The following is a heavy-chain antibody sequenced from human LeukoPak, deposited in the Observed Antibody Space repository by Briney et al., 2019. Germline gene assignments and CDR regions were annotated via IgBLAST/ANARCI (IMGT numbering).Heavy chain of an antibody. CDR1: GFTFSDYY. Sequence: PGGSLRLSCAASGFTFSDYYMSWIRQAPGKGLEWVSYISSSGSTIYYADSVKGRFTISRDNAKNSLYLQMNSLRAEDTAVYYCARVYPRRVRFGVVIPDAFDIWGQGTMVTVSS. D-gene: IGHD3-3*01. V-gene: IGHV3-11*04. CDR2: ISSSGSTI. J-gene: IGHJ3*02. CDR3: ARVYPRRVRFGVVIPDAFDI.